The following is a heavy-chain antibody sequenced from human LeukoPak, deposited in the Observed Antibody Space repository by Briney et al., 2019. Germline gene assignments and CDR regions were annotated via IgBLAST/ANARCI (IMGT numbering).Heavy chain of an antibody. V-gene: IGHV1-69*13. Sequence: SVKVSCKASGGTFSSYAISWVRQAPGQGLEWMGGIIPIFGTANYAQKFQGRVTITADESTSTAYMELSSLRSEDTAVYYCARNYGDQDQLDYWGQGTLVTVSS. J-gene: IGHJ4*02. CDR3: ARNYGDQDQLDY. CDR2: IIPIFGTA. D-gene: IGHD4-17*01. CDR1: GGTFSSYA.